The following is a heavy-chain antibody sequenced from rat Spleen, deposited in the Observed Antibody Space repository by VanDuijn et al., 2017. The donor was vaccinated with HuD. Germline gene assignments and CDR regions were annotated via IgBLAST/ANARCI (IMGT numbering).Heavy chain of an antibody. J-gene: IGHJ1*01. CDR3: TRHAYYDCYYHWYFDF. D-gene: IGHD1-12*03. CDR2: ISTGGGNT. CDR1: GFTFSNYG. Sequence: EVQLVASGGGLVQPGRSLKLSCAASGFTFSNYGMTWVRQAPTKGLEWVASISTGGGNTYYRDSVKGRFTISRDNAKNTLYLQMDSWRSEDTATQYCTRHAYYDCYYHWYFDFRGPGTMVTVSS. V-gene: IGHV5S13*01.